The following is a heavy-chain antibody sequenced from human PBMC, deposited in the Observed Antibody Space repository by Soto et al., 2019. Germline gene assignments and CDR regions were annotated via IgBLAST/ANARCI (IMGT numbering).Heavy chain of an antibody. D-gene: IGHD6-13*01. Sequence: QVQLVQSGAEVKKPGASVRVSCKASGYTFTTYDIHWVRQAPGLGLEWMGIITPGGGITSYAQKFKGRITITRDTSTSTVYMELSSLRSEDTAMYYCAKVLSELVPRYFDTWGQGTRVTVSS. CDR3: AKVLSELVPRYFDT. CDR2: ITPGGGIT. J-gene: IGHJ4*02. CDR1: GYTFTTYD. V-gene: IGHV1-46*01.